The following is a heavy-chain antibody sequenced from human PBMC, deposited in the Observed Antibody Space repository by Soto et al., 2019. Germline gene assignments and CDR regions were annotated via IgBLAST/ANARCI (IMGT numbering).Heavy chain of an antibody. D-gene: IGHD4-17*01. CDR2: INHSGSI. Sequence: QVQLQQWGAGRLKPSETLSLTCAVYGGSVGGYYWSWVRQPPGKGLEWIGEINHSGSITYAPSLKSRVTMSVDTSKNQFSLRLNSVTAADTAVYYCARGEVTTGVFWGQGTQVTVSS. CDR3: ARGEVTTGVF. J-gene: IGHJ4*02. V-gene: IGHV4-34*02. CDR1: GGSVGGYY.